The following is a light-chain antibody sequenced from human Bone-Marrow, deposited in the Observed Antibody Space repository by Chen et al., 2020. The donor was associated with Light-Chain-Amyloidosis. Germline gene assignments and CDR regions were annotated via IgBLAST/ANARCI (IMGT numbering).Light chain of an antibody. CDR2: RDT. J-gene: IGLJ2*01. Sequence: SYELTQPTSVSASPGQPARITCSGDDLPTKYAYWYQQKPGQAPVLVIHRDTERPSGISERFSGSSSGTTATLTISGVQAEDEADYHCQSADSSGTYEVIFGGGTKLTVL. CDR3: QSADSSGTYEVI. CDR1: DLPTKY. V-gene: IGLV3-25*03.